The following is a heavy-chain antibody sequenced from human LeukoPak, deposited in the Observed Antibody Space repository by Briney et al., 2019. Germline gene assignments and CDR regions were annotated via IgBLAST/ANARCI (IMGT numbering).Heavy chain of an antibody. D-gene: IGHD2-2*01. Sequence: KPSETLSLTCAVYGGSFSGYYWSWIRQPPGKGLEWIGEINHSGSTNYNPSLKSRVTISVDTSKNQFSLKLSSVTAADTAVYYCARGCSSTSCQYYFDYWGQGTLVTVSS. CDR1: GGSFSGYY. V-gene: IGHV4-34*01. CDR3: ARGCSSTSCQYYFDY. CDR2: INHSGST. J-gene: IGHJ4*02.